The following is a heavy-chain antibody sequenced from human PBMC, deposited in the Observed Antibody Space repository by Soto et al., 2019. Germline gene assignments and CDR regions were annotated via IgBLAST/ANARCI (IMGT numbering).Heavy chain of an antibody. CDR2: ISAYNGNT. D-gene: IGHD2-2*01. J-gene: IGHJ3*02. CDR1: GYTFTSYG. V-gene: IGHV1-18*01. CDR3: ARDGLVVPAAPSVRPNAFDI. Sequence: QVQLVQSGAEVKKPGASVMVSCKASGYTFTSYGISWVRHAPGQGLEWMGWISAYNGNTNYAQKLQGRVTMTTDTATRTTYMGLRSLRSDDTAVYYCARDGLVVPAAPSVRPNAFDIWGQGTMVTVSS.